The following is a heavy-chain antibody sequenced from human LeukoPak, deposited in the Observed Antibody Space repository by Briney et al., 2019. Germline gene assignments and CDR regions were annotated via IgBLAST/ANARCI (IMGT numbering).Heavy chain of an antibody. D-gene: IGHD6-13*01. J-gene: IGHJ4*02. V-gene: IGHV1-69*13. Sequence: SVKVSCKASGGTFSRYAISWVRQVPGQGLEWMGGIIPIFGTANYAQKFQGRVTITADESTSTAYMELRSLRSDDTAVYYCARVPGSSWPEVHWGQGTLVTVSS. CDR3: ARVPGSSWPEVH. CDR2: IIPIFGTA. CDR1: GGTFSRYA.